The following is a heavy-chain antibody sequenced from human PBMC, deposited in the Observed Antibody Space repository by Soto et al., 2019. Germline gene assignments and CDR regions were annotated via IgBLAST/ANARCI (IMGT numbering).Heavy chain of an antibody. CDR3: ARGTYYYDSSGYYYYDAFDI. D-gene: IGHD3-22*01. CDR1: GGSISSGGYS. V-gene: IGHV4-30-2*01. CDR2: IYHSGST. Sequence: SETLSLTCAVSGGSISSGGYSWSWIRQPPGKGLEWIGYIYHSGSTYYNPSLKSRVTISVDRSKNQFSLKLSSVTAADTAVYYCARGTYYYDSSGYYYYDAFDIWGQGTMVTVSS. J-gene: IGHJ3*02.